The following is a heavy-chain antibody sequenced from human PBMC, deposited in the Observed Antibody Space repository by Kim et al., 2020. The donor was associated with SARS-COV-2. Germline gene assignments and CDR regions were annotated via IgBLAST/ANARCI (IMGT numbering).Heavy chain of an antibody. CDR2: IIHSGST. V-gene: IGHV4-34*12. D-gene: IGHD3-10*01. CDR1: GGSFSGYY. Sequence: SETLSLTCAVYGGSFSGYYWSWIRQPPGKGLEWIGEIIHSGSTNYNPSLKSRVTIYVDTSKNQFSLMPSSVTAADTAVYYFSRVKFVYRYGSGSMDDWGQGTTLTVSS. CDR3: SRVKFVYRYGSGSMDD. J-gene: IGHJ6*02.